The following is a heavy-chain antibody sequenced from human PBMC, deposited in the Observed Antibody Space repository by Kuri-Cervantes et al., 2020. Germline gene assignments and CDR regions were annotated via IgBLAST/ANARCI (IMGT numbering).Heavy chain of an antibody. V-gene: IGHV1-8*01. D-gene: IGHD6-19*01. CDR1: GYTFTSYD. Sequence: ASVKVSCKASGYTFTSYDINWVRQAIGQGLEWMGWMNPNSGNTGYAQKFQGRVTMTRNTSISTAYMELSSLRAEDTAVYYCARDGVAVAGTPLYYYYGMDVWGQGTTVTVSS. CDR3: ARDGVAVAGTPLYYYYGMDV. CDR2: MNPNSGNT. J-gene: IGHJ6*02.